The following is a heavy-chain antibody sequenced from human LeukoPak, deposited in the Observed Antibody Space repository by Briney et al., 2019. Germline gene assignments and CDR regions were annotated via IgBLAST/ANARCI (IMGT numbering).Heavy chain of an antibody. Sequence: PSETLSLTCKVSGGSISTYYWSWFRQPPGKGLEWIGYIYNSGSATYNPSLKSRVTISVHTSKNQFSLKLTSVSTTDTAVYYCARHGSGWSFDYWGEGVLVTVSS. CDR1: GGSISTYY. CDR3: ARHGSGWSFDY. J-gene: IGHJ4*02. CDR2: IYNSGSA. D-gene: IGHD6-19*01. V-gene: IGHV4-59*01.